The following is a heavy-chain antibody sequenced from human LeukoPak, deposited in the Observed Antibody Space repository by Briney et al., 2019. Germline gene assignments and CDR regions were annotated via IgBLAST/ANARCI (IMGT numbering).Heavy chain of an antibody. J-gene: IGHJ5*02. CDR3: AKLGIGSTTRAWFDP. CDR1: GYTFTAYY. CDR2: INPNSGDT. V-gene: IGHV1-2*06. D-gene: IGHD1-26*01. Sequence: ASVKVSCKASGYTFTAYYIHWVRQAPGQGLEWMGRINPNSGDTNYAQEFQGSVTLTRDTSINTAYMELSRLRSDDTAVYYCAKLGIGSTTRAWFDPWGQGTLVTVSS.